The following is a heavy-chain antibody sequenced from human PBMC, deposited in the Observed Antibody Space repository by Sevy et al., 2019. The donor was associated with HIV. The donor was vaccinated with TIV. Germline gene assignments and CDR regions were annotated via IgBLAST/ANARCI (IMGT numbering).Heavy chain of an antibody. CDR1: GFTFSDYY. J-gene: IGHJ6*02. V-gene: IGHV3-11*01. CDR3: ARDVDSNYYGSGSPADYYDYGMDV. CDR2: ISSSGSTI. D-gene: IGHD3-10*01. Sequence: GGSLRLSCAASGFTFSDYYMSWIRQAPGKGLEWVSYISSSGSTIYYADSVKGRFTISRDNAKNSLYLQMNSLRAEDTAVYYCARDVDSNYYGSGSPADYYDYGMDVWGQGTTVTVSS.